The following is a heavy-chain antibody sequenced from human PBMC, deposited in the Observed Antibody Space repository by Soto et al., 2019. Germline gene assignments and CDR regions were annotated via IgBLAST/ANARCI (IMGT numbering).Heavy chain of an antibody. D-gene: IGHD6-6*01. CDR3: ARDYRVGQLVRVFDY. CDR2: IWYDGSNK. CDR1: GFTFSSYG. V-gene: IGHV3-33*01. Sequence: QVQLVESGGGVVQPGRSLRLSCAASGFTFSSYGMHWVRQAPGKGLEWVAVIWYDGSNKYYADSVKGRFTLSRDNSKHTLYLQMHTVRAEDTAVYYCARDYRVGQLVRVFDYWGQGTLVTLSS. J-gene: IGHJ4*02.